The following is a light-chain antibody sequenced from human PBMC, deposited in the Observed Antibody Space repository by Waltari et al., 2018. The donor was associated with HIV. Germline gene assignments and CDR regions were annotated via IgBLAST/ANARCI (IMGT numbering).Light chain of an antibody. J-gene: IGLJ1*01. CDR3: SAWDSTLSALV. CDR1: SSNVGNQG. V-gene: IGLV10-54*04. Sequence: AGLTQPPSVSKGLRQTATITCSGNSSNVGNQGAAWLQHHQGHPPNLLSYRSDSRPSGISERFSASRSENIAFLTIIGLQPEDEADYYCSAWDSTLSALVFGTGTKVTVL. CDR2: RSD.